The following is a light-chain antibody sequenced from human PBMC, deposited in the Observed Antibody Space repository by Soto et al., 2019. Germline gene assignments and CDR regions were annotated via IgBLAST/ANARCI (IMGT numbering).Light chain of an antibody. V-gene: IGKV3-20*01. CDR2: GAS. CDR3: QHYGNSPPFN. Sequence: EVVLTQSPGTLSLSPGEGATLSCRTSQSIGANFLAWYQQRRGQAPRLLIYGASNRATDVPDRFSGGGSGTDFTLTISSLEPEDFAVYYCQHYGNSPPFNFGGGTKVEIK. J-gene: IGKJ4*01. CDR1: QSIGANF.